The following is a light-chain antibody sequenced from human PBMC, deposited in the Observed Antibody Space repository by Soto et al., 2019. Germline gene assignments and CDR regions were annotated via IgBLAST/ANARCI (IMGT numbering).Light chain of an antibody. J-gene: IGKJ4*01. CDR1: QDIRND. CDR3: LQDFDYPLT. V-gene: IGKV1-6*01. Sequence: IQVTQAPSSLSASVGDRVTITCRTSQDIRNDLGWYQQKPGKAPKLVIYGVFNLQSGVPSRFSGSGFGTDFPLTISSLQHEDSETYYCLQDFDYPLTFGGGTKVEIK. CDR2: GVF.